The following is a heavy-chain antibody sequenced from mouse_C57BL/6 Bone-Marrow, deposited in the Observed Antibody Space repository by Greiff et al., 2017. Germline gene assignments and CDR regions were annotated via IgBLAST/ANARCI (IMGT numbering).Heavy chain of an antibody. J-gene: IGHJ4*01. CDR2: ISNLAYSI. CDR1: GFTFSDSG. V-gene: IGHV5-15*01. CDR3: ARHAMDY. Sequence: DVTLVESGGGLVQPGGSLKLSCAASGFTFSDSGMAWVRQAPRKGPEWVAFISNLAYSIYYADTVQGRFTISRENAKNTLYLEMSSLRSEATARYYCARHAMDYWGQGTSVTVSS.